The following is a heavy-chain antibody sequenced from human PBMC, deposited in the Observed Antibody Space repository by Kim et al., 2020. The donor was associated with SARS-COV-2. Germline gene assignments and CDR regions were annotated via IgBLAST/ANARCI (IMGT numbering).Heavy chain of an antibody. CDR2: MNPNSGNT. D-gene: IGHD3-9*01. V-gene: IGHV1-8*01. J-gene: IGHJ6*03. Sequence: ASVKVSCKASGYTFTSYDINWVRQATGQGLEWMGWMNPNSGNTGYAQKFQGRVTMTRNTSISTAYMELSSLRSEDTAVYYCAINRHDGVLRYFDWFRRGFYYMDVWGKGTTVTVSS. CDR3: AINRHDGVLRYFDWFRRGFYYMDV. CDR1: GYTFTSYD.